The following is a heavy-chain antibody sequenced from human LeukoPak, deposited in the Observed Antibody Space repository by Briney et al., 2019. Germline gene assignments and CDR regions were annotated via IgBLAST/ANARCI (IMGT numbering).Heavy chain of an antibody. Sequence: GASVKVSCKASGYTFTGYYMHWVRQAPGQGLEWMGWINPNSGGTNYAQKFQGWVTMTRDTSISTAYMELSRLRSDDTAVYYCARDLPSEGLTGTYAFDIWGQGTMVTVSS. J-gene: IGHJ3*02. CDR3: ARDLPSEGLTGTYAFDI. V-gene: IGHV1-2*04. CDR1: GYTFTGYY. CDR2: INPNSGGT. D-gene: IGHD7-27*01.